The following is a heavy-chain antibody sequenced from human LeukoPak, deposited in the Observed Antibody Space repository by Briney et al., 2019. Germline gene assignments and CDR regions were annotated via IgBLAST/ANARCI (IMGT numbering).Heavy chain of an antibody. V-gene: IGHV3-23*01. Sequence: SGGSLRLSCAASGFTFSSYAMSWVRQAPGKGLEWVSAISGSGGSTYYADSVKGRFTISRDNSKNTLYLQMNSLRAEDTAVYYCARTSPGYSSSYDAFDIWGQGTMVTVSS. CDR2: ISGSGGST. CDR3: ARTSPGYSSSYDAFDI. D-gene: IGHD6-13*01. CDR1: GFTFSSYA. J-gene: IGHJ3*02.